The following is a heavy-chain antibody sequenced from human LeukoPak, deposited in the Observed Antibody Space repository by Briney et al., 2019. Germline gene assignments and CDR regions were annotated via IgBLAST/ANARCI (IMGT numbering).Heavy chain of an antibody. J-gene: IGHJ6*02. CDR2: IYYSGST. CDR3: ARRVVNYYDSSGYYYYYYGMDV. V-gene: IGHV4-59*01. D-gene: IGHD3-22*01. Sequence: SETLSLTCTVSGGSISSYYWSWIRQPPGKGLEWIGYIYYSGSTNYNPSLKSRVTISVDTSKNQFSLKLSSVTAADTAVYYCARRVVNYYDSSGYYYYYYGMDVWGQGTTVTVSS. CDR1: GGSISSYY.